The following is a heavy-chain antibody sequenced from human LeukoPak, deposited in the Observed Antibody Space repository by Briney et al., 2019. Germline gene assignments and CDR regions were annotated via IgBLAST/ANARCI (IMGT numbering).Heavy chain of an antibody. V-gene: IGHV3-9*01. D-gene: IGHD3-3*01. J-gene: IGHJ5*02. CDR3: AKASVRFLELGWFDP. CDR1: GFSFDDYA. Sequence: GRSLRLSCAASGFSFDDYAMHWVRQAPGKGLEWVSGISWNSGNIGHADSVKGRFTISRDNAKNSLYLQMNSLRAEDTALYYCAKASVRFLELGWFDPWGQGTLVTVSS. CDR2: ISWNSGNI.